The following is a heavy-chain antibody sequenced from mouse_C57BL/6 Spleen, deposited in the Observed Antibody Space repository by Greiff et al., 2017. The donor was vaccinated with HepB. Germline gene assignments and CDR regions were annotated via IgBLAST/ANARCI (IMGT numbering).Heavy chain of an antibody. Sequence: EVMLVESGGGLVQPGGSLSLSCAASGFTFTDYYMSWVRQPPGKALEWLGFIRNKANGYTTEYSASVKGRFTISRDNSQSILYLQMNALRAEDSATYYCARNGYDTMDYWGQGTSVTVSS. D-gene: IGHD2-2*01. CDR1: GFTFTDYY. CDR3: ARNGYDTMDY. J-gene: IGHJ4*01. CDR2: IRNKANGYTT. V-gene: IGHV7-3*01.